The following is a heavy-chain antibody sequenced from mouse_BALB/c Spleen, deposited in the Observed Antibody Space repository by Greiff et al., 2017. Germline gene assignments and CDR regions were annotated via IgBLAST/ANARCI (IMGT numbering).Heavy chain of an antibody. CDR1: GFTFTDYY. CDR3: ARYGNYFDY. V-gene: IGHV7-3*02. Sequence: EVKLVESGGGLVQPGGSLRLSCATSGFTFTDYYMSWVRQPPGKALEWLGFIRNKANGYTTEYSASVKGRFTISRDNSQSILYLQMNTLRAEDSATYYCARYGNYFDYWGQGTTLTVSS. CDR2: IRNKANGYTT. D-gene: IGHD2-10*02. J-gene: IGHJ2*01.